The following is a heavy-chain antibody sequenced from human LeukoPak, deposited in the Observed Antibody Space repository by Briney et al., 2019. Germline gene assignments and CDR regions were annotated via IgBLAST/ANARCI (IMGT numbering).Heavy chain of an antibody. V-gene: IGHV3-21*01. J-gene: IGHJ4*02. CDR1: GFTFGSYS. CDR3: ARAVYSSGWNGEY. Sequence: PGGSLRLSCAASGFTFGSYSMNWVRQAPGKGLEWVSSISSNSNYMHYADSVKGRFTIQRDNAKNSLYLQMNSLRDEDTAVYYCARAVYSSGWNGEYWGQGTLVTVSS. CDR2: ISSNSNYM. D-gene: IGHD6-19*01.